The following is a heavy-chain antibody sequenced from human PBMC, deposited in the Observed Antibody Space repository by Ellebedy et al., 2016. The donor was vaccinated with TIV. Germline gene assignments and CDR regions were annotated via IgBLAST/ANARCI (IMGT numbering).Heavy chain of an antibody. V-gene: IGHV3-20*04. CDR1: GFTFNDYD. D-gene: IGHD3-22*01. J-gene: IGHJ3*02. CDR3: ARDAAYYYDSSGPVETYEI. Sequence: GESLKISXAASGFTFNDYDMRWVRQAPGKGLEWVSGINCDGGSTRYADSVKGRFTISRDNAKNSLYLQMNSLRAEDTAVYYCARDAAYYYDSSGPVETYEIWGQGAMVTVSS. CDR2: INCDGGST.